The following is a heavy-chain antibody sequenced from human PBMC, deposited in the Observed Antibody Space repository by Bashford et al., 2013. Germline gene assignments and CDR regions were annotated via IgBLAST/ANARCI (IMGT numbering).Heavy chain of an antibody. Sequence: SETLSLTCTVSGGSISSYYWSWIRQPPGKGLEWIGYIYYSGSTNYNPSLKSRVTISVDTSKNQFSLKLSSVTAADTAVYYCARPLVRGRSSSGFDDWGQGNPGHRSPQ. CDR2: IYYSGST. V-gene: IGHV4-59*01. CDR1: GGSISSYY. CDR3: ARPLVRGRSSSGFDD. D-gene: IGHD6-6*01. J-gene: IGHJ4*02.